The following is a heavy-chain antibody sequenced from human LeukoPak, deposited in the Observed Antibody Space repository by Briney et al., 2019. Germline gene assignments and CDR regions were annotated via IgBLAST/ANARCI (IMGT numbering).Heavy chain of an antibody. CDR2: FSAYNGYT. D-gene: IGHD2-15*01. CDR3: ARGTCSGGSCYSGPY. V-gene: IGHV1-18*01. CDR1: GYTFTSYG. Sequence: ASVTVSCTASGYTFTSYGISWVRQAPGQGLEWMGWFSAYNGYTNYAQKLQGRVTMTTDTSTSTAYMELRSLRSDDTAVYYCARGTCSGGSCYSGPYWGQGTLVTVSS. J-gene: IGHJ4*02.